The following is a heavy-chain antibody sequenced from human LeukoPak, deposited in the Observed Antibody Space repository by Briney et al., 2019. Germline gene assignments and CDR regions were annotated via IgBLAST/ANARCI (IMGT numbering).Heavy chain of an antibody. CDR3: ARKGYGVREDFQH. V-gene: IGHV4-34*01. J-gene: IGHJ1*01. Sequence: SETLSLTCTVSGGSISSYYWSWIRQPPGKGLEWIGEINHSGSTNYNPSLKSRVTISVDTSKNQFSLKLSSVTAADTAVYYCARKGYGVREDFQHWGQGTLVTVSS. CDR2: INHSGST. CDR1: GGSISSYY. D-gene: IGHD4-17*01.